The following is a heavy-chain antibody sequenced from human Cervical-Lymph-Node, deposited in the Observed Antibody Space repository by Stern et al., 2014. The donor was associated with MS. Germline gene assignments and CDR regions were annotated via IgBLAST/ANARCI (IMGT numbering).Heavy chain of an antibody. CDR2: ISHVGGNK. D-gene: IGHD3-10*01. Sequence: VQLVESGGGVVQPGRSLRLSCAASGFSFSTYGMHWVRQAPGKGLEWVAVISHVGGNKYYTDSVNGRFTISRDNSKSTLNLQMNSLRPEDPGVYYCAKGVNATMVGPAILSWGQGTLVIVSS. V-gene: IGHV3-30*18. J-gene: IGHJ5*02. CDR1: GFSFSTYG. CDR3: AKGVNATMVGPAILS.